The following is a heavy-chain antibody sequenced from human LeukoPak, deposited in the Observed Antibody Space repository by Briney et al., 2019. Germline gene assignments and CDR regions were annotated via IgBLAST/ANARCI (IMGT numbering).Heavy chain of an antibody. D-gene: IGHD6-6*01. CDR2: IYRDGTGT. CDR3: ARGLGYSSSSDWALNWFDP. Sequence: GGSLRLSCAASGFTFSNYWMHWVRQAPGKGLVWVSRIYRDGTGTVYAGSVKGRFTISRDNAKNSLYLQMNSLRAEDTALYHCARGLGYSSSSDWALNWFDPWGQGTLVTVSS. J-gene: IGHJ5*02. CDR1: GFTFSNYW. V-gene: IGHV3-74*01.